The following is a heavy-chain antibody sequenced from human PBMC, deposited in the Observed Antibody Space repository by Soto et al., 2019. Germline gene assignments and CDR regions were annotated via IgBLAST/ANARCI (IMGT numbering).Heavy chain of an antibody. J-gene: IGHJ6*03. CDR2: IYYTGST. Sequence: PSETLSLTCNVSGVSISSHYWSWIRQPPGKGLEWIGYIYYTGSTNYNPSLKSRVSISVDTSNNQFSLRLRSVTAADTAVYYCARPDNYFFYMDVWGKGTTVTVSS. CDR1: GVSISSHY. V-gene: IGHV4-59*08. CDR3: ARPDNYFFYMDV.